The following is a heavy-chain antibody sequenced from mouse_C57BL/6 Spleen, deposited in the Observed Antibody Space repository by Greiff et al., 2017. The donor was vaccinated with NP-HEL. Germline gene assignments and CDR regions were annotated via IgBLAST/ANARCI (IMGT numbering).Heavy chain of an antibody. CDR1: GFTFSDAW. CDR3: TRRGGYYDFYAMDY. D-gene: IGHD2-3*01. Sequence: EVQVVESGGGLVQPGGSMKLSCAASGFTFSDAWMDWVRQSPEKGLEWVAEIRNKANNHATYYAESVKGRFTISRDDSKSSVYLQMNSLRAEDTGIYYCTRRGGYYDFYAMDYWGQGTSVTVSS. J-gene: IGHJ4*01. CDR2: IRNKANNHAT. V-gene: IGHV6-6*01.